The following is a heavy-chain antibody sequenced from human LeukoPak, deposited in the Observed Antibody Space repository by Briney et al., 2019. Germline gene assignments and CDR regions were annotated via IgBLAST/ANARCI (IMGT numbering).Heavy chain of an antibody. V-gene: IGHV3-21*01. D-gene: IGHD3-3*01. Sequence: GGSLRLSCAASGFTFGSYSMNWVRQAPGKGLEWVSSISSSSSYIYYADSVKGRLTISRDNAKNSLYLQMNSLRAEDTAVYYCARDRAKYYDFWSGYLYYFDYWGQGTLVTVSS. CDR3: ARDRAKYYDFWSGYLYYFDY. CDR1: GFTFGSYS. J-gene: IGHJ4*02. CDR2: ISSSSSYI.